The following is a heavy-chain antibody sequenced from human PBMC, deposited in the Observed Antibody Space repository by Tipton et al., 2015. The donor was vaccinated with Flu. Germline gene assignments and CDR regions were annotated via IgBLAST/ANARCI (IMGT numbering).Heavy chain of an antibody. Sequence: TLSLTCTVSGGSISSSSYYWGWIRQPPGKGLEWIGSIYYSGSTYYNPSLKSRVTISVDTSKNQFSLKLSSVTAADTAVYYCARGILLGAAVYNWFDPWGQGTLVTVSS. CDR1: GGSISSSSYY. V-gene: IGHV4-39*07. CDR3: ARGILLGAAVYNWFDP. D-gene: IGHD6-13*01. CDR2: IYYSGST. J-gene: IGHJ5*02.